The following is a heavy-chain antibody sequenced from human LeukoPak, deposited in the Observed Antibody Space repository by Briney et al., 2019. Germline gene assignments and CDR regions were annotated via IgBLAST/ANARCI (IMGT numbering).Heavy chain of an antibody. J-gene: IGHJ6*02. CDR3: AKDSYCSSTSCYGPSYYYGMDV. Sequence: GGSLRPSCAASGFTFSSYGMHWVRQAPGKGLEWVAVISYDGSNKYYADSVKGRFTISRDNSKNTLYLQMNSLRAEDTAVYYCAKDSYCSSTSCYGPSYYYGMDVWGQGTAVTVSS. CDR1: GFTFSSYG. D-gene: IGHD2-2*01. V-gene: IGHV3-30*18. CDR2: ISYDGSNK.